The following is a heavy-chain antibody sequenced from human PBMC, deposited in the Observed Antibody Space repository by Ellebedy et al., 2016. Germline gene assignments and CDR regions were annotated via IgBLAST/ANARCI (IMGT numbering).Heavy chain of an antibody. CDR2: ISGNGHFR. Sequence: GESLKISXAASGFTISGLYMSWIRQAPGKGLEWVAFISGNGHFRDHRDSVKGRFTISRDNGNNLVFLDMTSLSAEDTGTYYYTREFYANPDLWGQGTLVTVSS. CDR3: TREFYANPDL. V-gene: IGHV3-11*05. D-gene: IGHD3-16*01. J-gene: IGHJ5*02. CDR1: GFTISGLY.